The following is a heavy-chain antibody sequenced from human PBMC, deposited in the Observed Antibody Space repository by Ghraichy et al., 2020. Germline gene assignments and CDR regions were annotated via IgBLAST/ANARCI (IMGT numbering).Heavy chain of an antibody. V-gene: IGHV3-33*01. CDR3: ARAQEHYGDYVLSWALLYYYYGMDV. Sequence: GGSLRLSCAASGFTFSSYGMHWVRQAPGKGLEWVAVIWYDGSNKYYADSVKGRFTISRDNSKNTLYLQMNSLRAEDTAVYYCARAQEHYGDYVLSWALLYYYYGMDVWGQGTTVTVSS. D-gene: IGHD4-17*01. CDR1: GFTFSSYG. J-gene: IGHJ6*02. CDR2: IWYDGSNK.